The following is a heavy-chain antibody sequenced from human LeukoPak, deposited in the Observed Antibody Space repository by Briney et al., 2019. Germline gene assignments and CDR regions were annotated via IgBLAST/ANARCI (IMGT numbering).Heavy chain of an antibody. CDR3: AALMVESQHNDY. J-gene: IGHJ4*02. D-gene: IGHD3-10*01. Sequence: SVNVSCKASGFTFTISAVQWVRQARGQRLEWIGWIVVGSGNTNYAQKFQERVTITRDMSTSTAYMGLSSLRSEDTAVYYCAALMVESQHNDYWGQGTLVTVSS. CDR1: GFTFTISA. CDR2: IVVGSGNT. V-gene: IGHV1-58*01.